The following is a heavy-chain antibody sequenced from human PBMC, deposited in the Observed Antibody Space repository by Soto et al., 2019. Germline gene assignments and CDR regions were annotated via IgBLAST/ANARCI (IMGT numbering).Heavy chain of an antibody. CDR1: GYTFTSYY. V-gene: IGHV1-46*01. D-gene: IGHD1-1*01. J-gene: IGHJ5*02. CDR3: ARDLSQYRWFDP. Sequence: ASVKVSCKASGYTFTSYYMHWVRQAPGQGLEWMGIINPSGGSTSYAQKFQGRVTMTRDTSTSTVYMELSSLRSDDTAVYYCARDLSQYRWFDPWGQGTLVTVSS. CDR2: INPSGGST.